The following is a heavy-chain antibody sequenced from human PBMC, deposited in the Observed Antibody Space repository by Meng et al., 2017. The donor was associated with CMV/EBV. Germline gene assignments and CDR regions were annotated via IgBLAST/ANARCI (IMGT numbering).Heavy chain of an antibody. Sequence: SVKVSCKASGGTFSSYTISWVRQAPGQGLEWMGRIIPILGIANYAQKFQGRVTITADKSTSTAYMELSSLRSEDTAVYYCARHRNPNYDLGYFDYWGQGTLVTVSS. J-gene: IGHJ4*02. CDR1: GGTFSSYT. CDR2: IIPILGIA. D-gene: IGHD3-3*01. CDR3: ARHRNPNYDLGYFDY. V-gene: IGHV1-69*02.